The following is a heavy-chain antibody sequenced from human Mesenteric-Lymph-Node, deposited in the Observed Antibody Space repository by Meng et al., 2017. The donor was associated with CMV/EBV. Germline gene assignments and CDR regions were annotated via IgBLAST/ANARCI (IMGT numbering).Heavy chain of an antibody. CDR3: ARGDIYFDY. Sequence: GESLKISCAASGFTFSNYWMSWVRQAPGKGLEWVSVIYSGAGTYYADSVKGRFTISRDNSKNTLYLQMNILRAEDTAVYYCARGDIYFDYWGQGTLVTVSS. CDR2: IYSGAGT. D-gene: IGHD2-15*01. J-gene: IGHJ4*02. CDR1: GFTFSNYW. V-gene: IGHV3-53*01.